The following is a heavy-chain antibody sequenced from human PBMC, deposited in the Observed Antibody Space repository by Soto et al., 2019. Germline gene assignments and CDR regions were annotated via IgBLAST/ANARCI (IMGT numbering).Heavy chain of an antibody. CDR1: GGPIRSYY. D-gene: IGHD5-12*01. Sequence: QVHLQESGPGLLKPSETLSLTCGVSGGPIRSYYLSWVRQATGKGLEWIAYIAYTGITGYNPALRSRVTVSGDTSQNLFSLTMTSVTAADTAVYYCAREGFSGYEALDYWGQGILVTVSS. CDR3: AREGFSGYEALDY. CDR2: IAYTGIT. V-gene: IGHV4-59*01. J-gene: IGHJ4*02.